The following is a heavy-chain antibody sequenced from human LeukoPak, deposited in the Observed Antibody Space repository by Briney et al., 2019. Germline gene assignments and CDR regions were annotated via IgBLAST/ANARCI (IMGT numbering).Heavy chain of an antibody. Sequence: SETLSLTFTVSGGSISSYYWSWIRQPAGKGLEWIGRIYTSGSTNYNPSLKSRVTMSVDTSKNQFSLKLSSVTAADTAVYYCARDGSNTVTDFGFDYWGQGTLVTVSS. CDR2: IYTSGST. CDR3: ARDGSNTVTDFGFDY. CDR1: GGSISSYY. V-gene: IGHV4-4*07. J-gene: IGHJ4*02. D-gene: IGHD4-17*01.